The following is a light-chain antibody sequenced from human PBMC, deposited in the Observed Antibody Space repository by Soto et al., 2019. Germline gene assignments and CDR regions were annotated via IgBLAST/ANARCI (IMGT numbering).Light chain of an antibody. CDR3: QQYNGYRWT. CDR1: QSISDW. Sequence: DIQMTQSPSTLSAFVGDRVTITCRASQSISDWLAWYQQKPGKAPKILIYKASSLESGVPSRFSGSGSGTEFTLTISSLQPDYFATYFCQQYNGYRWTFGQGTKVEIK. V-gene: IGKV1-5*03. CDR2: KAS. J-gene: IGKJ1*01.